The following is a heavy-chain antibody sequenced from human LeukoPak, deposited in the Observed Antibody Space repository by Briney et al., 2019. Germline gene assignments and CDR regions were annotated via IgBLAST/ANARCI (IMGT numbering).Heavy chain of an antibody. Sequence: VASVKVCCKASGGTFSSYAISWVRQAPGQGLEWMGWINTNTGNPTYAQGFTGRFVFSLDTSASTAYLQISSLKAEDTAVYYCAREVRGSLEWWRSDAFDIWGQGTMVTVSS. D-gene: IGHD3-3*01. CDR1: GGTFSSYA. CDR3: AREVRGSLEWWRSDAFDI. CDR2: INTNTGNP. J-gene: IGHJ3*02. V-gene: IGHV7-4-1*02.